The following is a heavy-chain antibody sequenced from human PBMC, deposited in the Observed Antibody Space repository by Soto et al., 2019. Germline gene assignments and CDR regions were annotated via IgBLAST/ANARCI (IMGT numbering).Heavy chain of an antibody. V-gene: IGHV1-69*02. J-gene: IGHJ6*02. Sequence: QVQLVQSGAEVKKPGSSVKVSCKASGGTFSSYTISWVRQAPGRGLEWMGRIITILGIANYAEKLQGRVTITADKSTSTAYMELSSLRSEDTAVYYCARATSVEWFGERYGMDVWGRGTTVTVSS. CDR1: GGTFSSYT. CDR3: ARATSVEWFGERYGMDV. CDR2: IITILGIA. D-gene: IGHD3-10*01.